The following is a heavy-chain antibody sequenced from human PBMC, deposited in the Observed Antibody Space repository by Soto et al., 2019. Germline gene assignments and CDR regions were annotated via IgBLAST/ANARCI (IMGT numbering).Heavy chain of an antibody. D-gene: IGHD3-3*01. CDR2: ISSSSSTI. CDR1: GFTFSSYS. J-gene: IGHJ6*02. Sequence: PVGSLRFSCAASGFTFSSYSMNWVRQAPGKGLEWVSYISSSSSTIYYADSVKGRFTISRDNAKNSLYLQMNSLRDEDTAVYYCARDLPLTIFGVVTSYGMDVWGQGTTVTVSS. CDR3: ARDLPLTIFGVVTSYGMDV. V-gene: IGHV3-48*02.